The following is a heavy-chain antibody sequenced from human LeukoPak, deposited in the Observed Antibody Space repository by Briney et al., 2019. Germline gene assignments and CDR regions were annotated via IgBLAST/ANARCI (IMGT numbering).Heavy chain of an antibody. CDR3: AREWDYFDY. J-gene: IGHJ4*02. Sequence: SETLSLTCDVYGGSFSGYYWSWIRQPPGKGLEWIGFIFYSGSTNYNPSLKSRVTISVDTSKNQFSLKLSSVTAADTAVYYCAREWDYFDYWGQGTLVTVSS. CDR2: IFYSGST. D-gene: IGHD1-26*01. CDR1: GGSFSGYY. V-gene: IGHV4-59*01.